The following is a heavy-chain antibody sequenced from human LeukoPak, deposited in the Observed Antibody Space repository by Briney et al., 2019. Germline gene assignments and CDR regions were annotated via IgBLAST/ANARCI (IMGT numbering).Heavy chain of an antibody. Sequence: GGSPRLSCAASGFTFSGSAMSWVREAPGKGLEWVSRINSDGSSTTYADSVKGRSSISRDNAKNTLYLHMSSLRAEDTGVYYCARAVRAHPPADFWGQGTLVTVSS. CDR2: INSDGSST. J-gene: IGHJ4*02. V-gene: IGHV3-74*01. CDR1: GFTFSGSA. D-gene: IGHD3-3*01. CDR3: ARAVRAHPPADF.